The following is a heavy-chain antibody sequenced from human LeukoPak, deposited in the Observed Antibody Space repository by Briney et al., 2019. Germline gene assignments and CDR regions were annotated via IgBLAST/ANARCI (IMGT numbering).Heavy chain of an antibody. CDR2: ISSSSSYI. Sequence: GGSLRLSCAASGFTYSSYSMNWVRQGPGKGLEWVSSISSSSSYIYYADSVKGRFTISRDNAKNSLYLQMNSLRAEDTAVYYCARVKPPITMIVVDYYYGMDVWGQGTTVTVSS. CDR1: GFTYSSYS. J-gene: IGHJ6*02. V-gene: IGHV3-21*01. D-gene: IGHD3-22*01. CDR3: ARVKPPITMIVVDYYYGMDV.